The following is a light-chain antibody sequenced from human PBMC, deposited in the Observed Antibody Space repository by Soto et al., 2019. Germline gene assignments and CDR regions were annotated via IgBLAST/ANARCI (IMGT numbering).Light chain of an antibody. CDR2: GAS. Sequence: EIVLTQSPGTLSLSPGERATLSCRASQSVRSNYLAWYRQTPGQAPRLLIYGASNRATGIPDRFSGSGSGTDFTLIISRLEHEDFALYYCQQYGSSPWTFGQGTKVEIK. J-gene: IGKJ1*01. CDR3: QQYGSSPWT. V-gene: IGKV3-20*01. CDR1: QSVRSNY.